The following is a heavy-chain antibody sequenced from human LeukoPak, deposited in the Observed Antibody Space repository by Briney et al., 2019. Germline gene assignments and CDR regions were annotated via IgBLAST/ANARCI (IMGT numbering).Heavy chain of an antibody. V-gene: IGHV4-59*01. CDR1: GGSINNYY. CDR3: SRANPRYETYYFGY. D-gene: IGHD5-12*01. CDR2: IYYNGST. Sequence: SETLSLTCTVSGGSINNYYWTWVRQPPGKGLEWIGYIYYNGSTNYNLSLTRRVPIPIDKSKTQFYVKLRTVPSADPAVCSLSRANPRYETYYFGYWGQGTLVTVSS. J-gene: IGHJ4*02.